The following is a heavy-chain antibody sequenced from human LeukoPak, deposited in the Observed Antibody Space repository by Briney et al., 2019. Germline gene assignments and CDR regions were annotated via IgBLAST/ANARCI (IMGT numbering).Heavy chain of an antibody. CDR2: INSDGSST. CDR3: ARDGRLRWDH. V-gene: IGHV3-74*01. J-gene: IGHJ4*02. D-gene: IGHD4-23*01. CDR1: GFTFSTYG. Sequence: GGSLRPSCAASGFTFSTYGMHWVRQAPGKGLVWVSRINSDGSSTSYADSVKDRFTISRDNAKNTLYLQMNSLRAEDTAVYYCARDGRLRWDHWGQGTLVTVSS.